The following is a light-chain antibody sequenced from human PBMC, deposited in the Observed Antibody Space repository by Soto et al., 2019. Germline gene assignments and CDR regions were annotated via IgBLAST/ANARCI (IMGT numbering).Light chain of an antibody. CDR1: SGDVGSYKL. Sequence: QSVLTQPASVSGSPGQSITISCTGTSGDVGSYKLVSWYHQHPGKAPKLMIYEGSKRPSGVSSRFSGSKSGNTASLTISGLQAEYEADYYCCSYAGSSTPYVFGTGTKGTVL. J-gene: IGLJ1*01. CDR2: EGS. V-gene: IGLV2-23*01. CDR3: CSYAGSSTPYV.